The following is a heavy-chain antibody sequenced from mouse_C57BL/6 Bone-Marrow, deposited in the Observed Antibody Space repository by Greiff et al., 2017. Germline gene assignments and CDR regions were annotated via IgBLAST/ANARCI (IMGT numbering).Heavy chain of an antibody. V-gene: IGHV1-80*01. CDR2: IYPGDGDT. D-gene: IGHD2-3*01. CDR3: AIYDVDYYAMDY. Sequence: VKLVESGAELVKPGASVKISCKASGYAFSSYWMNWVKQRPGKGLEWIGQIYPGDGDTNYNGKFKGKATLTADKSSSTAYMQLSSLTSEDSAVYFCAIYDVDYYAMDYWGQGTSVTVSS. CDR1: GYAFSSYW. J-gene: IGHJ4*01.